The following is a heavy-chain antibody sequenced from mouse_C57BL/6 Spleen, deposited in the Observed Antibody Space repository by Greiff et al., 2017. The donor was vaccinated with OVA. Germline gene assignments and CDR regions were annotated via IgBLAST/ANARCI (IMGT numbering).Heavy chain of an antibody. V-gene: IGHV1-62-2*01. Sequence: RQESGAELVKPGASVKLSCKASGYTFTEYTIHWVKQRSGQGLELIGWFYPGSGSIKYNEKFKDKATLTANKSSSTVYMELSRLTSEDSAVYFCARHENYYGSSYGWFAYWGQGTLVTVSA. D-gene: IGHD1-1*01. CDR2: FYPGSGSI. J-gene: IGHJ3*01. CDR3: ARHENYYGSSYGWFAY. CDR1: GYTFTEYT.